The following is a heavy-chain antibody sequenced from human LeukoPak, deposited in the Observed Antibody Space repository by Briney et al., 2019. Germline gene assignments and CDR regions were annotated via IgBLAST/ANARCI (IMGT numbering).Heavy chain of an antibody. V-gene: IGHV1-46*01. Sequence: ASVKVSCKASGYTFTSYYMHWVRQAPGQGLEWMGIINPSGGSTSYAQKFQGRVTMTRDTSTSTVYMELSSLRSEDTAVYYCARAPLTMYSSGWLGVPNWGQGTLVTVSS. J-gene: IGHJ4*02. CDR3: ARAPLTMYSSGWLGVPN. CDR1: GYTFTSYY. D-gene: IGHD6-19*01. CDR2: INPSGGST.